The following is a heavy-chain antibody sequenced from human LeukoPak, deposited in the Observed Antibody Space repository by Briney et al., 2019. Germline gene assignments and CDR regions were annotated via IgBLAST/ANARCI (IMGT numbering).Heavy chain of an antibody. CDR1: GFTFSSNW. Sequence: PGGSLRLSCAASGFTFSSNWMSWVRQAPGKGLEWVANMNQDGSEKYYVDSVKGRFTISRDNAKNSVYLQMNSLRAEDTAVYYCARGRGLDIWGQGTMVTVSS. CDR2: MNQDGSEK. J-gene: IGHJ3*02. V-gene: IGHV3-7*05. CDR3: ARGRGLDI.